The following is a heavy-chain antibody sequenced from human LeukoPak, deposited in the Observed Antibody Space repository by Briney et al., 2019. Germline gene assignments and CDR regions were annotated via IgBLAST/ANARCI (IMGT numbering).Heavy chain of an antibody. V-gene: IGHV4-61*01. J-gene: IGHJ3*02. Sequence: PSETLSLTCAVSGGSISSSNWWSWIRQPPGKGLEWIGYIYYSGSTNYNPSLKSRVTISVDTSKNQFSLKLSSVTAADTAVYYCARDLKGFAFDIWGQGTMVTVSS. CDR2: IYYSGST. CDR1: GGSISSSNW. CDR3: ARDLKGFAFDI.